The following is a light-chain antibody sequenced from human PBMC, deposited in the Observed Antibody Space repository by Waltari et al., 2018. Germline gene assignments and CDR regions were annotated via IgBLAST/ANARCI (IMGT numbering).Light chain of an antibody. V-gene: IGLV1-40*01. CDR1: DPSIASFG. Sequence: QSVLTQAPSVSGAPGQRVTISCTGGDPSIASFGVNCYQHLPGRVPKRLIYENTKRPSGVPDRFSGSKSGTSASLAIEGLQPEDEGDYYCQSYDNSLRGSLLFGGGTKVTV. CDR2: ENT. J-gene: IGLJ3*02. CDR3: QSYDNSLRGSLL.